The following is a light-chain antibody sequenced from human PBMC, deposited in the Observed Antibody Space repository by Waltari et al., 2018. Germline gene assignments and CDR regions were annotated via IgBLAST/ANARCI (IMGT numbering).Light chain of an antibody. J-gene: IGLJ2*01. Sequence: SYEVTQPPSLSVSPGQTASITCSGDKLGNKFASWYRQKPGQSPVVVIYRDKKRPSGIPERISGSNSGNTATLTISETQAMDEADYYCQAWDSSAVVFGGGTKLTVL. CDR1: KLGNKF. CDR2: RDK. CDR3: QAWDSSAVV. V-gene: IGLV3-1*01.